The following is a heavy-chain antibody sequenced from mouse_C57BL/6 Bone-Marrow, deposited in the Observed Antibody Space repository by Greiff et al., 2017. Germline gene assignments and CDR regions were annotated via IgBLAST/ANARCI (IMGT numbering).Heavy chain of an antibody. Sequence: QVQLKESGAELVKPGASVKLSCRASGYTFTSSWMHWVQQRPGQGLEWIGMIHPNSGSTKYNEKFKSKAKLTVDKSSSTAYMQLSSLTSEDAAVYYCARVATVVEGYFDYWGQGTTLTVSS. J-gene: IGHJ2*01. CDR3: ARVATVVEGYFDY. CDR2: IHPNSGST. D-gene: IGHD1-1*01. V-gene: IGHV1-64*01. CDR1: GYTFTSSW.